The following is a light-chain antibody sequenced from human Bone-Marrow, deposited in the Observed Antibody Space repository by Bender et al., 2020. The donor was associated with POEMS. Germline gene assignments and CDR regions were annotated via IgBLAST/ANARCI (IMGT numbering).Light chain of an antibody. J-gene: IGLJ2*01. CDR1: SGHDNYA. CDR2: FNRDGSH. Sequence: QLVLTQSPSASASLGASVKLTCTLSSGHDNYAIAWHQQQPEKCPRYLMKFNRDGSHSKGDGIPDRFSGSSSGAERYLTISSLQSEDEADYYCQTWGPGIRVFGGGTKLTVL. CDR3: QTWGPGIRV. V-gene: IGLV4-69*01.